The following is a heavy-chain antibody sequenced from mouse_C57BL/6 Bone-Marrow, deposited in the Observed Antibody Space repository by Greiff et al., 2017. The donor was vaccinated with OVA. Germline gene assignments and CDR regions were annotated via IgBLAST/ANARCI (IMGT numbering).Heavy chain of an antibody. CDR1: GFSFNTYA. J-gene: IGHJ4*01. CDR2: ISSKSNNYAT. V-gene: IGHV10-1*01. CDR3: VRHPRDGGAMDY. Sequence: VQLQQSGGGLVQPKGSLKLSCAASGFSFNTYAMNWVRQAPGKGLEWVARISSKSNNYATNYADSVKARVTISRYDSEGMLYLQMNNLKTEDTAMYYCVRHPRDGGAMDYWGQGTSVTVAS. D-gene: IGHD3-3*01.